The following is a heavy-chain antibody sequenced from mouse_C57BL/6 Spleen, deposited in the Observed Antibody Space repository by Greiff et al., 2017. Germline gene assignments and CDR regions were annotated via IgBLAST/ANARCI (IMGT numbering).Heavy chain of an antibody. D-gene: IGHD2-4*01. CDR3: ARSGDYDY. Sequence: VKLQQPGAELVMPGASVKLSCKASGYTFTSYWMHWVKQRPGQGLEWIGEIDPSDSYTNYNQKFKGKSTLTVDKSSSTAYMQLSSLTSEDSAVYYCARSGDYDYWGQGTTLTVSS. CDR1: GYTFTSYW. CDR2: IDPSDSYT. V-gene: IGHV1-69*01. J-gene: IGHJ2*01.